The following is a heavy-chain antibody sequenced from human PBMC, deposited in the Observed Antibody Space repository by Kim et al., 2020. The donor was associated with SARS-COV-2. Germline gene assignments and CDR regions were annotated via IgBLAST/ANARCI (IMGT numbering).Heavy chain of an antibody. V-gene: IGHV3-64D*06. D-gene: IGHD3-3*01. J-gene: IGHJ4*02. CDR1: GFTFSSYA. CDR2: ISSNGGST. Sequence: GGSLRLSCSASGFTFSSYAMHWVRQAPGKGLEYVSAISSNGGSTYYADSVKGRFTISRDNSKNTLYLQMSSLRAEDTAVYYCVKDQRPQVGKRFLEWLFHAPFDYWGQGTLVTVSS. CDR3: VKDQRPQVGKRFLEWLFHAPFDY.